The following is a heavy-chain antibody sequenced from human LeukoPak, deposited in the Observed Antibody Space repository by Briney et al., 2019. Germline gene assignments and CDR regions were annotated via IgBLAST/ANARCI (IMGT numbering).Heavy chain of an antibody. Sequence: SVKVSCKASGGTFSSYAISWVRQAPGQGLEWMGRIIPILGIANYAQKFQGRVTITADKSTSTAHMELSSLRSEDTAVYYCATRTPDCSSTSCPSYWYFDLWGRGTLVTVSS. J-gene: IGHJ2*01. CDR2: IIPILGIA. D-gene: IGHD2-2*01. CDR3: ATRTPDCSSTSCPSYWYFDL. CDR1: GGTFSSYA. V-gene: IGHV1-69*04.